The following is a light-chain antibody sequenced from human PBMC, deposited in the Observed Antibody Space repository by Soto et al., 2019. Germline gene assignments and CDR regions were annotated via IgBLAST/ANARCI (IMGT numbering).Light chain of an antibody. CDR2: GAS. CDR1: QSMTTK. CDR3: QQDYNLPFT. V-gene: IGKV3D-15*01. Sequence: EIVMTQSPATLSVSPGEGVTLSCRASQSMTTKLAWYQQKPGQAPKLLIYGASSGATGIPDRFSGSGSGTDFTLTISRLEPEDFAVYYCQQDYNLPFTFGQGTRLEIK. J-gene: IGKJ5*01.